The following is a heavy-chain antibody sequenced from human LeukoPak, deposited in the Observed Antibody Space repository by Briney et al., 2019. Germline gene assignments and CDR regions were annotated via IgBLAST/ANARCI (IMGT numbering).Heavy chain of an antibody. CDR1: GASISSSSYY. J-gene: IGHJ4*02. V-gene: IGHV4-39*01. CDR3: ARGADYYDSSGYYQYYFDY. CDR2: IYYSGST. Sequence: SETLSLTCTVSGASISSSSYYWGWIRQPPGKGLEWIGNIYYSGSTYYNPSLRSRVTISVDTSKNQVSLNLSSVTAADTAVYFCARGADYYDSSGYYQYYFDYWGQGTLVTVSS. D-gene: IGHD3-22*01.